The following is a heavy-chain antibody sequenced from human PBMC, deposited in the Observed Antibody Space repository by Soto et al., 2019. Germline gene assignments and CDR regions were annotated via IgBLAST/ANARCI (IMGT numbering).Heavy chain of an antibody. J-gene: IGHJ6*02. Sequence: LRLSCAASGFTFSSYAMSWVRQAPGKGLEWVSAISGSGGSTYYADSVKGRFTISRDNSKNTLYLQMNSLRAEDTAVYYCAKGTGQLRYYYYGMDVWGQGTTVTVSS. CDR1: GFTFSSYA. V-gene: IGHV3-23*01. D-gene: IGHD6-6*01. CDR3: AKGTGQLRYYYYGMDV. CDR2: ISGSGGST.